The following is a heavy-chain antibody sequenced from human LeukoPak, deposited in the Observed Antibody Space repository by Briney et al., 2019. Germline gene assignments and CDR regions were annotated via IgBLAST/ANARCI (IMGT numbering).Heavy chain of an antibody. CDR2: ISSSSYV. CDR3: ARSASSWPPPL. Sequence: PGGSLRLSCAASGFTFSSYSMNWVRQAPGKGLEWVSSISSSSYVYYADSVKGRFTISRDNAKNSLYLQMNSLRAEDTAVYYCARSASSWPPPLWGQGTLVTVSS. CDR1: GFTFSSYS. J-gene: IGHJ4*02. D-gene: IGHD3-10*01. V-gene: IGHV3-21*01.